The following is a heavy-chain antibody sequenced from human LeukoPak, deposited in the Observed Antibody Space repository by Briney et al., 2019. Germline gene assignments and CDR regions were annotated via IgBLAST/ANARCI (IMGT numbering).Heavy chain of an antibody. D-gene: IGHD3-16*01. CDR3: ARGGRSNYFDH. CDR2: ISSNSDYT. CDR1: GFTFSDYY. Sequence: GGSLRLSCAASGFTFSDYYMSWIRQAPGKGLEWVSYISSNSDYTNYADSVKGPFTISRDNAKNSLYLQLNSLRAEDTAVYYCARGGRSNYFDHWGQGTLDTVSS. J-gene: IGHJ4*02. V-gene: IGHV3-11*05.